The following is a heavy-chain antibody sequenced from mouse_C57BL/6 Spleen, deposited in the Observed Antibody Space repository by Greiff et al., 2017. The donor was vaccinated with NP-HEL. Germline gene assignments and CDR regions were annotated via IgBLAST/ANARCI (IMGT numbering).Heavy chain of an antibody. J-gene: IGHJ4*01. CDR1: GYTFTSYW. CDR2: IYPGSGST. D-gene: IGHD4-1*01. V-gene: IGHV1-55*01. Sequence: VQLQQSGAELVKPGASVKMSCKASGYTFTSYWITWVKQRPGQGLEWIGDIYPGSGSTNYNEKFKSKATLTVDTSSSTAYMQLSSLTSEDSAVYYCARSGANCAYAMDYWGQGTSVTVSS. CDR3: ARSGANCAYAMDY.